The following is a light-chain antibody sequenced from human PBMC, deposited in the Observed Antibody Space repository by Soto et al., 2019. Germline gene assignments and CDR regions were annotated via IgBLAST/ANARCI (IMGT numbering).Light chain of an antibody. CDR2: DAS. J-gene: IGKJ4*01. Sequence: EIVMTQSPATLSVSPGEGATLSCKASQNVYNNLAWYQQRPGQPPRLLIYDASTRATGISARVSGSVYGTEFTLTISSLQSEDFAVYFCQQCRNWPLTFGGGTKVEIK. V-gene: IGKV3-15*01. CDR3: QQCRNWPLT. CDR1: QNVYNN.